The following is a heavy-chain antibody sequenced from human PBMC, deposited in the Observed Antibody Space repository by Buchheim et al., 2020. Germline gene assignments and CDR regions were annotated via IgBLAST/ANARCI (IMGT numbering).Heavy chain of an antibody. CDR3: ARDSGYRSEY. CDR2: IDHSGFT. CDR1: GDSVSNGNW. J-gene: IGHJ4*02. V-gene: IGHV4-4*02. Sequence: QVQLQESGPGLVKPSGTLSLTCAVSGDSVSNGNWWNWVRQPPGKGLEWIGEIDHSGFTKYNPSLKSRVTIELDKPTNQYVLKLTSVTAADTAVYYCARDSGYRSEYWGQGTL. D-gene: IGHD5-18*01.